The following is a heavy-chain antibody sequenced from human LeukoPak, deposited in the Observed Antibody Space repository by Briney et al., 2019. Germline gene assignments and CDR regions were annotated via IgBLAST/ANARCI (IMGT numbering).Heavy chain of an antibody. V-gene: IGHV4-38-2*01. CDR3: ARQSGSYSTWYYMDV. CDR2: ISHSGST. Sequence: SETLSLTCAVSGYSISSGYYWGWIRQPPGKGLEWIGSISHSGSTYYSPSLKSRVAISVDTPKNQFSLNLRYVTAADTAVYYCARQSGSYSTWYYMDVWGKGTTVTVSS. CDR1: GYSISSGYY. D-gene: IGHD1-26*01. J-gene: IGHJ6*03.